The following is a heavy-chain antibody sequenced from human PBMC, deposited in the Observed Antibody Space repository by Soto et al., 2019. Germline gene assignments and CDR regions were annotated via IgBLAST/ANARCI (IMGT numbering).Heavy chain of an antibody. CDR3: ARDYYGSGSYWFDP. CDR2: INAGNGNT. V-gene: IGHV1-3*01. D-gene: IGHD3-10*01. J-gene: IGHJ5*02. Sequence: ASVKVSCKASGYTFTSYAMHWVRQAPGQRLEWMGWINAGNGNTKYSQKFQGRVTLTRDTSISTAYMELSRLRSDDTAVYYCARDYYGSGSYWFDPWGQGTLVTGS. CDR1: GYTFTSYA.